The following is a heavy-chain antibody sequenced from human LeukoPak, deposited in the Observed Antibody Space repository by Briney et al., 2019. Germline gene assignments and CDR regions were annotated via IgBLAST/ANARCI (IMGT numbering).Heavy chain of an antibody. V-gene: IGHV1-8*01. CDR2: VHPNSGNT. CDR1: GYPFTTWE. J-gene: IGHJ4*02. CDR3: ARAHDILPWFGELSFDY. D-gene: IGHD3-10*01. Sequence: ASVKVSCKTSGYPFTTWEINWVRQAAGQGLEWMGWVHPNSGNTAYAQKFQGRVTMTRDTSISTAYMELSGLRFDDTAVYYCARAHDILPWFGELSFDYWGQGTLVTVSS.